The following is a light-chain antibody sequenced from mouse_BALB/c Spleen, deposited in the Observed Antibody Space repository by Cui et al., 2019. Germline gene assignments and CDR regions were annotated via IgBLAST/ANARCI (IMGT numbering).Light chain of an antibody. J-gene: IGKJ5*01. Sequence: QILLTQSPSLMSAFPGEKVTITCTASSSVSYMYWNQQKPRSSPKPWIYLTSNLASGVPARFSGSGSGSSYSLAISSIEAEDAATYYCQQWSSNPLTFGAGTKLELK. V-gene: IGKV4-68*01. CDR2: LTS. CDR3: QQWSSNPLT. CDR1: SSVSY.